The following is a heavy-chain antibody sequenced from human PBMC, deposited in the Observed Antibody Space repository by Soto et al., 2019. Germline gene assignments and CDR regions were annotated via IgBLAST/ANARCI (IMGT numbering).Heavy chain of an antibody. CDR2: IGTAGDT. J-gene: IGHJ6*02. Sequence: EVQLVESGGGLVQPGGSLRLSCAASGFTFSSYDMHWVRQATGKGLEWVSAIGTAGDTYYPGSVKGRFTISRENAKNSLYLQMNSLRAEDTAVYYCASVSGYSSGWLQWGNDQIYGMDVWGQGTTVTVS. V-gene: IGHV3-13*01. D-gene: IGHD6-19*01. CDR1: GFTFSSYD. CDR3: ASVSGYSSGWLQWGNDQIYGMDV.